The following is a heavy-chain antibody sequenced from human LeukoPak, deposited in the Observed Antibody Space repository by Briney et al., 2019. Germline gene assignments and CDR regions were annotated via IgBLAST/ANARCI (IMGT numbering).Heavy chain of an antibody. CDR3: ASQGSGSYPVDY. CDR2: IYYSGST. Sequence: PSETLSLTCTVSGGSISSGGYYWSWIRQHPGKGLEWIGYIYYSGSTYYNPSLKSRVTISVDTSKNQFSLKLSSVTAADTAVYYCASQGSGSYPVDYWGQGTLVTVSS. D-gene: IGHD3-10*01. J-gene: IGHJ4*02. V-gene: IGHV4-31*03. CDR1: GGSISSGGYY.